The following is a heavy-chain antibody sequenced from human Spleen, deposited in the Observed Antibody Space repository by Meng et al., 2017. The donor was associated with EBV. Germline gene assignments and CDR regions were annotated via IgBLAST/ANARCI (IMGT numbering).Heavy chain of an antibody. CDR1: GGSFTFSHW. D-gene: IGHD1-26*01. CDR2: IYHSGAT. J-gene: IGHJ2*01. CDR3: ARGDVGVFPAALGKFDL. Sequence: QVQRQASDPGLVKPLGTLSLSCFVSGGSFTFSHWWSWVRQSPGKGLEWIGEIYHSGATNYNPSFESRVSMSLDKSKNQFSLHLDSVTAADTALYFCARGDVGVFPAALGKFDLWGRGTLVTVSS. V-gene: IGHV4/OR15-8*02.